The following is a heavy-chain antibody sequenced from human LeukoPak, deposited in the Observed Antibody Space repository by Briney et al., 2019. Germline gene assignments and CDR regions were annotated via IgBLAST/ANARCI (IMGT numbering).Heavy chain of an antibody. V-gene: IGHV3-30*18. CDR2: ISYDGTIR. J-gene: IGHJ4*02. CDR3: AKDGDYGSSWAFDY. Sequence: EGSLRLSCAASGFTFTNYGMHWVRQAPGKGLEWVAVISYDGTIRYYADSVKGRFTISRDNSKNTLYLQMSSLRAEDTAVYYCAKDGDYGSSWAFDYWGQGTLVTVSS. D-gene: IGHD6-13*01. CDR1: GFTFTNYG.